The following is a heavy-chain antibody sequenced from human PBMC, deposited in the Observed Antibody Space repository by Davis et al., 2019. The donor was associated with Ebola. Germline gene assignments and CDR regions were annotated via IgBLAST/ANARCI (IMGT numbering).Heavy chain of an antibody. CDR2: ISYDGSNK. V-gene: IGHV3-30*03. Sequence: PGGSLRLSCAASGFTFSSYGMHWVRQAPGKGLEWVAVISYDGSNKYYADSVKGRFTISRDNSKNTLYLQMNSLRAEDTAVYYCAREDHIAVAGTGWYFDLWGRGTLVTVSS. D-gene: IGHD6-19*01. CDR1: GFTFSSYG. J-gene: IGHJ2*01. CDR3: AREDHIAVAGTGWYFDL.